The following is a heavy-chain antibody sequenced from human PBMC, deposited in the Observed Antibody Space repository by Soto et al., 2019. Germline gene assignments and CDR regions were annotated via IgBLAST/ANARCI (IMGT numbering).Heavy chain of an antibody. V-gene: IGHV1-69*06. Sequence: SVKGSCKASGGTFSSYAISWVRQAPGQGLEWMGGIIPIFGTANYAQKFQGRVTITADKSTSTAYMELSSLRSEDTAVYYCARDTNWSGWSGYSYYGMDVWGEATTVTVSS. J-gene: IGHJ6*04. CDR3: ARDTNWSGWSGYSYYGMDV. D-gene: IGHD6-19*01. CDR1: GGTFSSYA. CDR2: IIPIFGTA.